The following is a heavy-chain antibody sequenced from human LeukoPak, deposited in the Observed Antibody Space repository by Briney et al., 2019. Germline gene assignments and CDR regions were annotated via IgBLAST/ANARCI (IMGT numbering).Heavy chain of an antibody. CDR2: INGDGSST. Sequence: PGGSLRLSCAASGFTHRSYWMHWVRQAPGKGLVWVSRINGDGSSTTYADSVKGRFIISRDNAENTLYLQMNSLRAEDTAVYYCVRGGSGSYSPFDYWGQGTLVTVSS. V-gene: IGHV3-74*01. CDR1: GFTHRSYW. D-gene: IGHD1-26*01. CDR3: VRGGSGSYSPFDY. J-gene: IGHJ4*02.